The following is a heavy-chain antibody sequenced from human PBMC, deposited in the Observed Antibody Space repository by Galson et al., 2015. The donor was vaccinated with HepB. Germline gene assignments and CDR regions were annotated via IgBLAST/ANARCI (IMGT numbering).Heavy chain of an antibody. CDR2: ISYDGSNK. J-gene: IGHJ4*02. CDR1: GFTFSRYG. V-gene: IGHV3-30*18. Sequence: SLRLSCAASGFTFSRYGMHWVRQAPGKGLEWVAVISYDGSNKYYADSVKGRFTISRDNSKNTLYLQMNSLRAEDTAVYYCAKELGYCSGGSCYSVDYWGQETLVTVSS. CDR3: AKELGYCSGGSCYSVDY. D-gene: IGHD2-15*01.